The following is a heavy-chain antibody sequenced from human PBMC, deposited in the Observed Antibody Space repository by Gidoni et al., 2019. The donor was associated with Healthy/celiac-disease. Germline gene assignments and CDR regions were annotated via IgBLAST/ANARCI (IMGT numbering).Heavy chain of an antibody. CDR2: IKSKTDGGTT. CDR1: GFTFSNAW. D-gene: IGHD4-17*01. Sequence: EVQLVESGGGLVKPGGSLRLSCAAPGFTFSNAWMSWVRQAPGKGLEWVGRIKSKTDGGTTDYAAPVKGRFTISRDDSKNTLYLQMNSLKTEDTAVYYCTTDYGDYEISAFDIWGQGTMVTVSS. J-gene: IGHJ3*02. CDR3: TTDYGDYEISAFDI. V-gene: IGHV3-15*01.